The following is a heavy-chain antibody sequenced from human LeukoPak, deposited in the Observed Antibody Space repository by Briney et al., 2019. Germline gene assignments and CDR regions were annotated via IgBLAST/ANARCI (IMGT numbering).Heavy chain of an antibody. V-gene: IGHV4-59*01. CDR3: ARAGTHPGYYYDSSGYWGFDY. D-gene: IGHD3-22*01. CDR1: GGSISSYY. Sequence: PSETLSLTCTVSGGSISSYYWSWIRQPPGKGLEWIGYIYYSGSTNYNPSLKSRVTISVDTSKNQFSLKLSSVTAADTAVYYCARAGTHPGYYYDSSGYWGFDYWGQGTLVTVSS. CDR2: IYYSGST. J-gene: IGHJ4*02.